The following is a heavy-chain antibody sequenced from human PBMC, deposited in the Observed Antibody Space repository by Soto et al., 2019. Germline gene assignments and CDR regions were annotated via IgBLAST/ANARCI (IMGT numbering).Heavy chain of an antibody. CDR3: ARDKAAAAPFYGMDV. CDR2: IWYDGSNK. V-gene: IGHV3-33*01. CDR1: GFTFSSYG. J-gene: IGHJ6*02. D-gene: IGHD6-13*01. Sequence: GGSLRLSCVASGFTFSSYGMHWVRQAPGKGLEWVAVIWYDGSNKYYADSVKGRFTISRDNSKNTLYLQMNSLRAEDTAVYYCARDKAAAAPFYGMDVWGQGTTVTVSS.